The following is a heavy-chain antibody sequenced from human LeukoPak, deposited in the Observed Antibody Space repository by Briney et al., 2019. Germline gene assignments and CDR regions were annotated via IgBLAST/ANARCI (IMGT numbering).Heavy chain of an antibody. V-gene: IGHV3-23*01. Sequence: PGGSLRHSCAASGFTFSSSAMSWVRQAPGKGLAWVSSITDSGDGEYYADSVKGRFTISRDDSKNTLYLQMNSLRAEDTAVYYCAKGSPVATRWGQGTLVTVSS. CDR2: ITDSGDGE. CDR3: AKGSPVATR. CDR1: GFTFSSSA. J-gene: IGHJ4*02. D-gene: IGHD1-26*01.